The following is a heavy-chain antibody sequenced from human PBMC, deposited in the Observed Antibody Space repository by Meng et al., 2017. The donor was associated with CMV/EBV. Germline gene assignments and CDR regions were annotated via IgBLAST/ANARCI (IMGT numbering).Heavy chain of an antibody. Sequence: GESLKISCAASGFTFSSYSMHWVRQAPGKGLVWVSHIRFDGGETNYADSVKGRFSISRDNAKNTVYLQMNSLRVEDTGVYYCARDRDYDFWSGYYYYYYGMDVWGQGTTVTVSS. V-gene: IGHV3-74*01. J-gene: IGHJ6*02. D-gene: IGHD3-3*01. CDR1: GFTFSSYS. CDR3: ARDRDYDFWSGYYYYYYGMDV. CDR2: IRFDGGET.